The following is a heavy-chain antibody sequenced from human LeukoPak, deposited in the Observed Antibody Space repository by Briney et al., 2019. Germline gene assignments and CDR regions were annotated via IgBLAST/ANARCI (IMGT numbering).Heavy chain of an antibody. Sequence: ASVKVSCKTSGYTFTSYYMHWVRQAPGQGLEWMGIINPSGGSTSYAQKFQGRVTMTRDTSTSTVYMELSRLRSEDTAVYYCARGGYGDRIDYWGQGTLVSVSS. V-gene: IGHV1-46*01. CDR3: ARGGYGDRIDY. CDR2: INPSGGST. CDR1: GYTFTSYY. J-gene: IGHJ4*02. D-gene: IGHD4-17*01.